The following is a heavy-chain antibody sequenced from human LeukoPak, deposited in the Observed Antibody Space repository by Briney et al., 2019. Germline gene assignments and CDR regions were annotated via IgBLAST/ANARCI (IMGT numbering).Heavy chain of an antibody. D-gene: IGHD3-22*01. CDR2: ISSSGHLA. J-gene: IGHJ4*02. Sequence: PGGSLRLSCAASGFDFSSFAISWVRQAPGRGLEWVSGISSSGHLAFYADSVQGRFSVSRDNSRNALYLQMDGLRAEDTALYYCAKEVVMTTAPFGYSFDSWGQGTLVTVSS. CDR3: AKEVVMTTAPFGYSFDS. CDR1: GFDFSSFA. V-gene: IGHV3-23*01.